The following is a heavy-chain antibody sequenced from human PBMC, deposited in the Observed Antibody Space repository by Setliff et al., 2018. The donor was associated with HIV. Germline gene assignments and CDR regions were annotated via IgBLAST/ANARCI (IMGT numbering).Heavy chain of an antibody. J-gene: IGHJ5*02. CDR1: GYSISSGYY. Sequence: SETLSLTCTVSGYSISSGYYWGWIRQPPGKGLEWIGSIYTSGSTNYNPSLKSRVTMSVDTSKNQFSLKLSSVTAADTAVYYCARRNSNDYENWFDPWGQGTPVTV. CDR3: ARRNSNDYENWFDP. D-gene: IGHD3-22*01. V-gene: IGHV4-38-2*02. CDR2: IYTSGST.